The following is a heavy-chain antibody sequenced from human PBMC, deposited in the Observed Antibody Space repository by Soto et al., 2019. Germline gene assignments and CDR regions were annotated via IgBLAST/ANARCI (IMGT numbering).Heavy chain of an antibody. J-gene: IGHJ4*02. CDR3: ARDDSLWGLDY. Sequence: PGGSLRLSCAASGFTFSRSVMHWVRQAPGEGLVWISRISHDAVHTMYADSVKGRFTISRDNAKNTVYLQMNTLRAEDTAVYYCARDDSLWGLDYWGQGTLVTVSS. D-gene: IGHD3-16*01. V-gene: IGHV3-74*03. CDR1: GFTFSRSV. CDR2: ISHDAVHT.